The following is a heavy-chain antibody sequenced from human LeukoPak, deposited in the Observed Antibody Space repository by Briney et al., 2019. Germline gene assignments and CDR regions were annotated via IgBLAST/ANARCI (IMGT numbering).Heavy chain of an antibody. D-gene: IGHD2-15*01. V-gene: IGHV3-53*01. CDR1: GFTVSSNY. Sequence: GGSLRLSCAASGFTVSSNYMSWVRQAPGKGLEWVSVIYSGGSTYYEDSVKGRFTISRDNSKNTLYLQMNSLRAEDTAVYYCASSYCSGGSCYYWGQGTLVTVSS. CDR2: IYSGGST. CDR3: ASSYCSGGSCYY. J-gene: IGHJ4*02.